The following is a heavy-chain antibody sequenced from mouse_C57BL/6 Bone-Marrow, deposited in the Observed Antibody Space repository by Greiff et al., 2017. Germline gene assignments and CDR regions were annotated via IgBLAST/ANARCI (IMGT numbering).Heavy chain of an antibody. J-gene: IGHJ3*01. CDR3: ARSRLRYGFAY. CDR1: GYTFTSYG. Sequence: QVQLQQSGAELARPGASVKLSCKASGYTFTSYGISWVKQRTGQGLEWIGEIYPRSGNTYYNEKFKGKATLTADKSYSTAYMALRSLTSEDSAVYFCARSRLRYGFAYWGQGTLVTVSA. CDR2: IYPRSGNT. D-gene: IGHD1-1*01. V-gene: IGHV1-81*01.